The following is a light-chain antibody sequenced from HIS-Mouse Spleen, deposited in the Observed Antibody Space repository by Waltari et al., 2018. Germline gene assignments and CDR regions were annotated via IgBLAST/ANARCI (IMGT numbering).Light chain of an antibody. CDR2: AAS. CDR1: QGISSY. V-gene: IGKV1-9*01. CDR3: QHLNSYPPT. J-gene: IGKJ1*01. Sequence: DIQLTQSPSFLSASVGDRVTITCRASQGISSYLAWYQQKPGKAPKLLIFAASTLQSRVPSRFSCSGSGTEFTLTISSLQPEDFATYYCQHLNSYPPTFGQGTKVEIK.